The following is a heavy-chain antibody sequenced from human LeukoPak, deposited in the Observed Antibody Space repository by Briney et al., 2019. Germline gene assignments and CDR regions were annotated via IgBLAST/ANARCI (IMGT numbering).Heavy chain of an antibody. J-gene: IGHJ4*02. D-gene: IGHD4-17*01. Sequence: PGGSLRLSCASSGFIFSSYAMIWVRQAPGKGLEWVSGIGGSGVSTYYADSVKGRFTISRDNSKNTLYLQMNSLRAEDTAIYYCAKDFNQYGDDWGQGTLVTVSS. CDR2: IGGSGVST. CDR3: AKDFNQYGDD. V-gene: IGHV3-23*01. CDR1: GFIFSSYA.